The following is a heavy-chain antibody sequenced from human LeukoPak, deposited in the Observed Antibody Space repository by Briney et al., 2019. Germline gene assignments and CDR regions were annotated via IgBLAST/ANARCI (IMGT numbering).Heavy chain of an antibody. J-gene: IGHJ5*02. Sequence: PGGSLRLSCAASGFIFNNHAMHWVRQAPGKGLEWVAYIRHDGNNKNSVDSVKGRFTISRDNSKNMLYLQMNSLSTEDTAVYYCAQDFEWGVGHWGQGTLVTVSS. CDR2: IRHDGNNK. CDR3: AQDFEWGVGH. CDR1: GFIFNNHA. V-gene: IGHV3-30*02. D-gene: IGHD3-3*01.